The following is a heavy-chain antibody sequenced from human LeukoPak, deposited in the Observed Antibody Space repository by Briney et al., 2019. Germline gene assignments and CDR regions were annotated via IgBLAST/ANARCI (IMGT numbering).Heavy chain of an antibody. CDR2: IYHSGST. CDR3: ARTAMVRGLVFDY. V-gene: IGHV4-4*02. J-gene: IGHJ4*02. Sequence: PSETLSLTCAVSGGSISSSNWWSWVRQPPGKGLEWIGGIYHSGSTNYNPSLKSRVTISVDKSKNQFSLKLSSVTAADTAVYYCARTAMVRGLVFDYWGQGTLVTVSS. D-gene: IGHD3-10*01. CDR1: GGSISSSNW.